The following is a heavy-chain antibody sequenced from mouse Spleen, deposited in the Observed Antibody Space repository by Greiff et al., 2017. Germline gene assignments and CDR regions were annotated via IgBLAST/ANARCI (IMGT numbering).Heavy chain of an antibody. D-gene: IGHD1-1*01. CDR1: GYTFTSYW. CDR3: ARRTVGYAMDY. Sequence: VQLQQPGAELVRPGTSVKLSCKASGYTFTSYWMHWVKQRPGQGLEWIGVIDPSDSYTNYNQKFKGKATLTVDTSSSTAYMQLSSLTSEDSAVYYCARRTVGYAMDYWGQGTSVTVSS. V-gene: IGHV1-59*01. CDR2: IDPSDSYT. J-gene: IGHJ4*01.